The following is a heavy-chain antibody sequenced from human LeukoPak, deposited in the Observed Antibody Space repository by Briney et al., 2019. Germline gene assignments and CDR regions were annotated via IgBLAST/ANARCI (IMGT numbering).Heavy chain of an antibody. V-gene: IGHV4-31*03. J-gene: IGHJ4*02. Sequence: SQTLSLTCTVSGGSISSGGYYWSWIRQHPGKGLGWIGYIYYSGSTYYNPSLKSRVTISVDTSKNQFSLKLSSVTAADTAVYYCARVLIQLWLLFDYWGQGTLVTVSS. CDR3: ARVLIQLWLLFDY. CDR1: GGSISSGGYY. CDR2: IYYSGST. D-gene: IGHD5-18*01.